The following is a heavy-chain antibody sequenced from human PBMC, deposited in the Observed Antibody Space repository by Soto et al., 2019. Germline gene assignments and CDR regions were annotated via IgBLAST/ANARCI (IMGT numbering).Heavy chain of an antibody. J-gene: IGHJ6*02. CDR2: INPSGGST. CDR1: GYTFTSYY. CDR3: ATRDCSSTSCYLYYYYGMDV. V-gene: IGHV1-46*01. D-gene: IGHD2-2*01. Sequence: ASVKVSCKASGYTFTSYYMHWVRQAPGQGLEWMGLINPSGGSTSYAQKFQGRVTMTRDTSTSTVYMELSSLRSEDTAVYYCATRDCSSTSCYLYYYYGMDVWGQGTTVTVSS.